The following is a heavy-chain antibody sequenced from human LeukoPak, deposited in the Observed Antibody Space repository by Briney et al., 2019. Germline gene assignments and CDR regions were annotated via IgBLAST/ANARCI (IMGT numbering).Heavy chain of an antibody. V-gene: IGHV4-59*01. D-gene: IGHD3-22*01. Sequence: PSETLSLTCTVSGGSISSYYWSWIRQPPGKGLEWIGYIYYSGSTNYNPSLKSRVTISVDTSKNQFSLKLSSVTAADTAVYYCARETRHYYDSSGYSDAFDIWGQGTMVTVSS. CDR2: IYYSGST. J-gene: IGHJ3*02. CDR1: GGSISSYY. CDR3: ARETRHYYDSSGYSDAFDI.